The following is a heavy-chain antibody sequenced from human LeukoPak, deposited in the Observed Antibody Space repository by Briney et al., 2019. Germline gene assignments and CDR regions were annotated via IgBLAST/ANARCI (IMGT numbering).Heavy chain of an antibody. J-gene: IGHJ4*02. CDR2: IKQDGREK. Sequence: PGGSLRLSCAVSGFTFSSYWMSWVRQPPGKGLEWVANIKQDGREKYYVDSVKGRFTISRDNAKNSLYLQMNSLRAEDTAVYYCARVRGPYSSGWYYFDYWGQGTLVTVSS. D-gene: IGHD6-19*01. CDR1: GFTFSSYW. CDR3: ARVRGPYSSGWYYFDY. V-gene: IGHV3-7*03.